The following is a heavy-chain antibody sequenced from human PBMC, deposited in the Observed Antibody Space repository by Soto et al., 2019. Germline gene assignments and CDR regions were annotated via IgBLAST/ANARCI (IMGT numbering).Heavy chain of an antibody. V-gene: IGHV3-11*06. CDR2: ISSSSSYT. Sequence: QVQLVESGGSLVKPGGSLRLSWAAYGFTFSDYYMSWITQAPAKGLEWVSYISSSSSYTNYADSVKGRFTISRDNAKNSLYLQMNSLRAEDTAVYYCARTRQPRFDFWGQGTLVTVSS. CDR1: GFTFSDYY. J-gene: IGHJ4*02. CDR3: ARTRQPRFDF.